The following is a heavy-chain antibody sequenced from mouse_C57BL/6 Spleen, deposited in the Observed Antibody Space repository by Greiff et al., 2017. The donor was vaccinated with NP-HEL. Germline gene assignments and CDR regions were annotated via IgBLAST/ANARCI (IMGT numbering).Heavy chain of an antibody. CDR3: ARDKDYSTSYAMDY. Sequence: EVQVVESGGGLVKPGGSLKLSCAASGFTFSSYAMSWVRQTPEKRLEWVATISDGGSYTYYPDNVKGRFTISRDNAKNNLYLQMSHLKSEDTAMYYCARDKDYSTSYAMDYWGQGTSVTVSS. CDR1: GFTFSSYA. J-gene: IGHJ4*01. D-gene: IGHD2-5*01. V-gene: IGHV5-4*01. CDR2: ISDGGSYT.